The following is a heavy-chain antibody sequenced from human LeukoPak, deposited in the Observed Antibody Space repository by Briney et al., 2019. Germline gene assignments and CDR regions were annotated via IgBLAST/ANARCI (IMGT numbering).Heavy chain of an antibody. CDR1: GYTFTSYG. CDR3: ARDHYYGSGSYHTGWGY. CDR2: ISAYNGNT. J-gene: IGHJ4*02. V-gene: IGHV1-18*01. D-gene: IGHD3-10*01. Sequence: ASAKVSCKASGYTFTSYGISWVRQAPGQGLEWMGWISAYNGNTNYAQKLQGRVTMTTDTSTSTAYMELRSLRSDDTAVYYCARDHYYGSGSYHTGWGYWGQGTLVTVSS.